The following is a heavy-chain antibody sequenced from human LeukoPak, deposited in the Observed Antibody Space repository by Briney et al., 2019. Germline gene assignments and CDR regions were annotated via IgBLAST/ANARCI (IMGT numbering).Heavy chain of an antibody. J-gene: IGHJ3*02. CDR2: IRYDGRHE. CDR1: GFMFIGYG. Sequence: GGSLRLSCEASGFMFIGYGMHWVRQTPGEGLEWVASIRYDGRHEYYTDSVKGRFTISRDNSKNTLYLQMSSLRAEDTAVYYCATDDALETWGQGTRVIVSS. V-gene: IGHV3-30*02. CDR3: ATDDALET.